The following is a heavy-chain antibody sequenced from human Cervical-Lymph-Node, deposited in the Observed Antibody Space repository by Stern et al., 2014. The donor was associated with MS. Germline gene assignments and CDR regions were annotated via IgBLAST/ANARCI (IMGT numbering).Heavy chain of an antibody. V-gene: IGHV5-51*01. Sequence: VQLVQSGAEVKKPGESLKISCKGSGYSFTSYWIGWVRQMPGQGLERMGNIYPGDSDTRYSPSFQGQVTISADKSISTAYLQWSSLKASDTAMYYCARLAAAGTLLDYFDYWGQGTLVTVSS. CDR3: ARLAAAGTLLDYFDY. CDR2: IYPGDSDT. D-gene: IGHD6-13*01. J-gene: IGHJ4*02. CDR1: GYSFTSYW.